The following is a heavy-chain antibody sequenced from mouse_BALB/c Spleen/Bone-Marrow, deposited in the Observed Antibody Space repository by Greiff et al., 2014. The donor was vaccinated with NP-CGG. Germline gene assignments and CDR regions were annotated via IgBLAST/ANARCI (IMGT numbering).Heavy chain of an antibody. CDR1: RFDFSRYW. J-gene: IGHJ3*01. Sequence: VQLQQSGGGLVQPGGSLKLSCAASRFDFSRYWMTWVRQAPGKGLEWIGEINPASSTISYTPSLKDKFIISRDNAKNTLYLQMSKVRSEDTALYYCAGNGYYGWIAYWGQGTLVTVSA. CDR3: AGNGYYGWIAY. CDR2: INPASSTI. V-gene: IGHV4-1*02. D-gene: IGHD2-3*01.